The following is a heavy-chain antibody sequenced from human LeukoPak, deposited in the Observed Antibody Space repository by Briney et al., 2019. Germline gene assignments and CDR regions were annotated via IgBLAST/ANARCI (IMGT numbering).Heavy chain of an antibody. V-gene: IGHV3-30*04. Sequence: PGGSLRLSCAASGFTFSSYAMHWVRQAPGKGLEWVAVISYDGSNKYYADSVKGRFTISRDNSKNTLYLQMNSLRAEDTALYYCARDRWVGATGTWEAFDIWGQGTMVTVSS. CDR3: ARDRWVGATGTWEAFDI. J-gene: IGHJ3*02. CDR2: ISYDGSNK. D-gene: IGHD1-26*01. CDR1: GFTFSSYA.